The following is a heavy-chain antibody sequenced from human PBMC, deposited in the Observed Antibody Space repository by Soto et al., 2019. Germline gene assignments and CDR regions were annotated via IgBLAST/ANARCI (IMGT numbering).Heavy chain of an antibody. Sequence: SETLSLTCTVSGGSISSYYWSWIRQPPGKGLEWIGYIYYSGSTNYNPSLKSRVTISVDTSKNQFSLKLSSVTAADTAVYFCARGQSIVAAIDYFDYWGQGSLVTVSS. D-gene: IGHD5-12*01. CDR3: ARGQSIVAAIDYFDY. V-gene: IGHV4-59*01. CDR2: IYYSGST. J-gene: IGHJ4*02. CDR1: GGSISSYY.